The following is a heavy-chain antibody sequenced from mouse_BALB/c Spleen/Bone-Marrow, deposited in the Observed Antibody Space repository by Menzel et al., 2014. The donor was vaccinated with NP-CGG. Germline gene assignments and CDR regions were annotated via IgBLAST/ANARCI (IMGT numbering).Heavy chain of an antibody. Sequence: LQESGAELAKPGASVKMSCKASGYTFTSYWMHWVKQRPVQGLEWIGYINPSTGYTEYNQKFKDKATLTADKSSSTAYMQLSSLTSEDSAVYYCARSNYPAWYAYWGQGTLVSVSA. CDR2: INPSTGYT. V-gene: IGHV1-7*01. D-gene: IGHD2-5*01. J-gene: IGHJ3*01. CDR1: GYTFTSYW. CDR3: ARSNYPAWYAY.